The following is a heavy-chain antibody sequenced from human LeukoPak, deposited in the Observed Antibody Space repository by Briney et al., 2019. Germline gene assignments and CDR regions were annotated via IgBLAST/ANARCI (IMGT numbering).Heavy chain of an antibody. CDR2: IRSNAYGGTT. Sequence: GGSLRLSCTASGFTFGDYAMSWVRQAPGKGLEWVGFIRSNAYGGTTEYAASVKGRFTISRDDSKSIAYLQMNSLKTEDTAVYYCRRGAKIDYWGQGTLVTVSS. CDR3: RRGAKIDY. J-gene: IGHJ4*02. V-gene: IGHV3-49*04. D-gene: IGHD3-10*01. CDR1: GFTFGDYA.